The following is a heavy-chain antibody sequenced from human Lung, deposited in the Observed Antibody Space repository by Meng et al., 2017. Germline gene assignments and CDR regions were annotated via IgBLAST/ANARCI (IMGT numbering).Heavy chain of an antibody. CDR3: ARGPTTMAHDFDY. Sequence: QVQLQQWGEGLLKPSETLSLTCVVPGGSVSDDYGGWIRQPPGKGLEWIGEINHSGSTNYNPSLESRATISVDTSQNNLSLKLSSVTAADSAVYYCARGPTTMAHDFDYWGQGTLVTVSS. CDR2: INHSGST. D-gene: IGHD4-11*01. V-gene: IGHV4-34*01. CDR1: GGSVSDDY. J-gene: IGHJ4*02.